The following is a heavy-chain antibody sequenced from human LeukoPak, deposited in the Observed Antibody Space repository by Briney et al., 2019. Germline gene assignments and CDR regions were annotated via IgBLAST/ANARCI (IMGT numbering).Heavy chain of an antibody. V-gene: IGHV1-69*01. CDR1: GGTFSSYA. CDR2: IIPIFGTA. Sequence: SVKVSCKASGGTFSSYAISWVRQAPGQGLEWMGGIIPIFGTANYAQKFQGRVTITADESTSTAYMELSSLRSEDTAVYYCARDRTTLTGDAFDIWGQGTMVTVSS. CDR3: ARDRTTLTGDAFDI. J-gene: IGHJ3*02. D-gene: IGHD3-9*01.